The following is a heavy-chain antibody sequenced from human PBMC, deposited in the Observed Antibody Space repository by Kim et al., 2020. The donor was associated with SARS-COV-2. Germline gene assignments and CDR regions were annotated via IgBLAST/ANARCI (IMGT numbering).Heavy chain of an antibody. CDR3: ASMRSGSYHD. J-gene: IGHJ4*02. Sequence: STNYNPSLKSRVTISVDTSKNPFSLKLSSVTAADTAVYYCASMRSGSYHDWGQGTLVTVSS. D-gene: IGHD3-10*01. V-gene: IGHV4-59*01. CDR2: ST.